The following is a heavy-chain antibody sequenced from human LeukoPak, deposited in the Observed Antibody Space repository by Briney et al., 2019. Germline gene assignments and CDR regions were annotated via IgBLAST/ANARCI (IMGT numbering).Heavy chain of an antibody. V-gene: IGHV4-59*01. D-gene: IGHD6-6*01. CDR2: IYYSGST. Sequence: SETLSLTCTVSGGSISSYYWSWIRQPPGKGLEWIGYIYYSGSTNYNPSLKSRVTISVDTSKNQFSLKLSSVTAADTAVYYCARLSSSSTRNWFDPWGQGTLVTVSS. CDR1: GGSISSYY. CDR3: ARLSSSSTRNWFDP. J-gene: IGHJ5*02.